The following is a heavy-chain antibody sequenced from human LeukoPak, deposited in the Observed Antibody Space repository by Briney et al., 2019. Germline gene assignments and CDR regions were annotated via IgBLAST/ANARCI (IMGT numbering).Heavy chain of an antibody. CDR1: RFTFNSYW. CDR2: IVGDGSYT. J-gene: IGHJ3*01. CDR3: ARDGSNSHAFDV. V-gene: IGHV3-74*01. Sequence: GGSLRLSCAASRFTFNSYWMHWVRQAPGKGLVWVSRIVGDGSYTNYADSVKGRFTISRDNAKNTLFLQMNSLRAEDTAVYYCARDGSNSHAFDVWGLGTMVTVSS. D-gene: IGHD5-24*01.